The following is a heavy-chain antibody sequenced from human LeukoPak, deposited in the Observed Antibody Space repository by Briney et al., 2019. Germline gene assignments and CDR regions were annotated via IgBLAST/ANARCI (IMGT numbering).Heavy chain of an antibody. Sequence: SQTLSLTCAISGDSVSSNSVTWNWFSHSPSRGFEWLGRTYYRSTWYNDYAVSVRGRITVNPDTSKNQFSLHLNSVTPEDTAVYYCARRLTQYDCFDPWGQGILVTVSS. D-gene: IGHD2-2*01. V-gene: IGHV6-1*01. CDR2: TYYRSTWYN. CDR1: GDSVSSNSVT. CDR3: ARRLTQYDCFDP. J-gene: IGHJ5*02.